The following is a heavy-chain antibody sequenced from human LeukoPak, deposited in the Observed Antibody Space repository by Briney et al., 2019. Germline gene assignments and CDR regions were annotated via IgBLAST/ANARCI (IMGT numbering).Heavy chain of an antibody. D-gene: IGHD3-10*01. J-gene: IGHJ4*02. CDR2: ISYDGSNK. CDR1: GFTFSSYA. V-gene: IGHV3-30-3*01. CDR3: ARADYGSGSYNPFDY. Sequence: PGGSLRLSCAASGFTFSSYAMHWVRQAPGKGLEWVAVISYDGSNKYYADSVKGRFTISRDNSKNTLYLQMNSLRAEDTAVYYCARADYGSGSYNPFDYWGQGTLVTVSS.